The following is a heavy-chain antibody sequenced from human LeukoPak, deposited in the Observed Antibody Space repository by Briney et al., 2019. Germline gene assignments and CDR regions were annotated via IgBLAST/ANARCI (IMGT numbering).Heavy chain of an antibody. D-gene: IGHD2-2*01. CDR1: GFTFSSYS. V-gene: IGHV3-21*01. Sequence: GGSLRLSCAASGFTFSSYSMTWVRQAPGKGLEWVSSISSSSSYIYYADSVRGRFTISRDNAKNSLYLQMNSLRAEDTAVYYCARPCTGSTSCGDYWGQGTLVTVSS. CDR3: ARPCTGSTSCGDY. CDR2: ISSSSSYI. J-gene: IGHJ4*02.